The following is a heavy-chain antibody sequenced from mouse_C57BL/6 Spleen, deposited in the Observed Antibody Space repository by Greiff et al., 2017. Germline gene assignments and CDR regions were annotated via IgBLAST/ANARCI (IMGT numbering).Heavy chain of an antibody. CDR1: GYTFTGYW. CDR3: ERSLYDYGTGY. V-gene: IGHV1-9*01. CDR2: ILPGSGST. Sequence: VKLMESGAELMKPGASVKLSCKATGYTFTGYWIEWVKQRPGHGLEWIGEILPGSGSTNYNEKFKGKATFTADKSSNTAYMQLSSLTTEDSAISACERSLYDYGTGYWGQGTLVTVSA. J-gene: IGHJ3*01. D-gene: IGHD2-4*01.